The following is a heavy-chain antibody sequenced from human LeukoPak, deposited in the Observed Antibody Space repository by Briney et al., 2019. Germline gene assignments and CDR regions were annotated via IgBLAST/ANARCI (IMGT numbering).Heavy chain of an antibody. CDR3: ARDWYHAFDF. CDR2: IKSKTAGGTT. Sequence: PGRSLRLSCAASGFTFSSYAMHWVRQAPGKGLEWVGRIKSKTAGGTTDYAAPVKGRFTISRDDSKNMVYLQLNSLKTEDTGVYYCARDWYHAFDFWGQGTMVTVSS. J-gene: IGHJ3*01. D-gene: IGHD3-9*01. CDR1: GFTFSSYA. V-gene: IGHV3-15*07.